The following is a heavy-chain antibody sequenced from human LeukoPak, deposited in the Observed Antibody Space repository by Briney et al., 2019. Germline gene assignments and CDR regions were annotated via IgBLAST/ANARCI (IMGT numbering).Heavy chain of an antibody. V-gene: IGHV4-34*01. D-gene: IGHD6-6*01. CDR1: GGSFSGYY. CDR3: ARLGTGVAARPYYYYYYMDV. CDR2: INHSGST. Sequence: SETLSLTCAVYGGSFSGYYWSWIRQPPGKGLEWIGEINHSGSTNYNPSLKSRVTISVDTSKNQFSLKLSSVTAADTAVYYCARLGTGVAARPYYYYYYMDVWGKGTTVTVSS. J-gene: IGHJ6*03.